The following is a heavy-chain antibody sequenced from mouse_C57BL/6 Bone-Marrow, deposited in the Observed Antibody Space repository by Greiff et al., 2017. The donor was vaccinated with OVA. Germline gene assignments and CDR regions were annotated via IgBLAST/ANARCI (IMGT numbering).Heavy chain of an antibody. V-gene: IGHV7-1*01. Sequence: EVKLVESGGGLVQSGRSLRLSCATSGFTFSDFYMEWVRQAPGKGLEWIAASRNKANDYTTEYSASVKGRFIVSRDTSQSILYLQMNALRAEDTAMYYCARAPYDYHWYFDVWGTGTTVTVSS. J-gene: IGHJ1*03. D-gene: IGHD2-4*01. CDR2: SRNKANDYTT. CDR3: ARAPYDYHWYFDV. CDR1: GFTFSDFY.